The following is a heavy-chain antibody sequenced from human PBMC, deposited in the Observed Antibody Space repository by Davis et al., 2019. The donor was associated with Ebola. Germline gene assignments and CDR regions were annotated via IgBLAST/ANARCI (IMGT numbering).Heavy chain of an antibody. CDR2: IYWDNDR. V-gene: IGHV2-5*02. J-gene: IGHJ4*02. D-gene: IGHD2-8*02. Sequence: SGPTLVKPTQTLTLTCTFSGFSLTTNGVGVGWIRQPPGEALEWLALIYWDNDRRYNPSLKSRLTITKDTSKNQVVLTMTTMDPVDTGIYYSAHRRLVRDPWSWGDFDYWGQGTLITVSS. CDR3: AHRRLVRDPWSWGDFDY. CDR1: GFSLTTNGVG.